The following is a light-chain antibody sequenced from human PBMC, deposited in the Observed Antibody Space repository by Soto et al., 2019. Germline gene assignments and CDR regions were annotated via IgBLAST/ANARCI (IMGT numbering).Light chain of an antibody. V-gene: IGKV3-15*01. CDR2: GAS. Sequence: IVMTNSPSTLYESPRERATLSCMASQSVSTNLAWYQQKPGQGPRLLIYGASARATGIPARFSGSGSGTKFTLTISSLQSEDFAVYYCQQYNNWPPWTFGQGTKVDIK. CDR1: QSVSTN. J-gene: IGKJ1*01. CDR3: QQYNNWPPWT.